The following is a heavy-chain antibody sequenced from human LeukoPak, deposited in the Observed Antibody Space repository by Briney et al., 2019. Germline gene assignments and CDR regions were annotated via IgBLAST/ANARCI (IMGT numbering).Heavy chain of an antibody. J-gene: IGHJ4*02. CDR1: GYTFTGYY. CDR2: INPNSGDT. Sequence: ASVKVSCKASGYTFTGYYIQWVRQAPGQGLEWMGWINPNSGDTNYAQKFQRRVTMTRDTSISTAYMELSRLTSDDTAVYYCARVYPRGYSYGGFDYWGQGILATVS. V-gene: IGHV1-2*02. CDR3: ARVYPRGYSYGGFDY. D-gene: IGHD5-18*01.